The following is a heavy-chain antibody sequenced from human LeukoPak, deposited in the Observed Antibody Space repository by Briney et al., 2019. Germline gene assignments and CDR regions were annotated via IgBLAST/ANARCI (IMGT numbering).Heavy chain of an antibody. CDR2: ISAYYGTT. J-gene: IGHJ5*02. CDR1: GYTFTGYY. Sequence: ASVKVSCKASGYTFTGYYLHWVRQAPGQGLEWMGWISAYYGTTNYAQKLQGRVTMTTDTSTSTAYMELRSLRSDDTAVYYCARVRPDCSGGSCYSGWFDPWGQGTLVTVSS. V-gene: IGHV1-18*04. D-gene: IGHD2-15*01. CDR3: ARVRPDCSGGSCYSGWFDP.